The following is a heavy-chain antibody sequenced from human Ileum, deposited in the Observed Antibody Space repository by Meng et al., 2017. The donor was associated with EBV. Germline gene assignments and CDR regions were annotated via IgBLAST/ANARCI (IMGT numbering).Heavy chain of an antibody. Sequence: LEVSGPGPLNPSAAPSLTCTGSGDSLSSSRYYWDWIRQSPGKGLEWIGNFYFGGSTYYNPSLRSRVTISGDTSKNQFSLKLTSVTAADTAIYYCAREDSSGWFRVDYWGPGSLVTVSS. V-gene: IGHV4-39*07. CDR3: AREDSSGWFRVDY. CDR2: FYFGGST. CDR1: GDSLSSSRYY. J-gene: IGHJ4*02. D-gene: IGHD6-19*01.